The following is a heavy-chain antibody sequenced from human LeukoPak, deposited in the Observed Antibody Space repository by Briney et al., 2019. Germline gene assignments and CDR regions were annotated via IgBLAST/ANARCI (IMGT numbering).Heavy chain of an antibody. CDR2: ISSSSSSI. Sequence: GGSLRLSCAASGFTFRSYSMNWVRQAPGKGLEWVSSISSSSSSIYYADSVKGRFTISRDNAKNSLYLQMNSLRAEDTAVYYCARDVRGDYFDYWGQGTLVTVSS. J-gene: IGHJ4*02. V-gene: IGHV3-21*01. CDR1: GFTFRSYS. CDR3: ARDVRGDYFDY.